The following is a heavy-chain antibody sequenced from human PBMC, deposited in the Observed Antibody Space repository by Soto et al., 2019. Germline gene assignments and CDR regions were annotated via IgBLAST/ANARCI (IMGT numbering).Heavy chain of an antibody. CDR2: ISCCGGST. V-gene: IGHV3-23*01. Sequence: PGGSLRLSCVASGFNFIKFAMSWVRQAPGEGLEWVSGISCCGGSTSYADSVKGRFSIARDDSTNTLSLQMNNLRVEDTAQYYCARDPEVRGVLSYYFDYWGQGTLVTVSS. CDR1: GFNFIKFA. J-gene: IGHJ4*02. D-gene: IGHD3-10*01. CDR3: ARDPEVRGVLSYYFDY.